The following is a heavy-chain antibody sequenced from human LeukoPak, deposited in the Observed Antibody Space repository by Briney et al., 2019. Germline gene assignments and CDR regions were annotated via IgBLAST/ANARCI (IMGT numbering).Heavy chain of an antibody. Sequence: SETLSLTCAVYGGSFSGYYWSWIRQPPGKGLEWIGEINHSGSTNYNPSLKSRVTISVDTSKNQFSLKPSSVTAADTAVYYCARGAVAGLDYWGQGTLVTVSS. CDR3: ARGAVAGLDY. J-gene: IGHJ4*02. CDR1: GGSFSGYY. CDR2: INHSGST. D-gene: IGHD6-19*01. V-gene: IGHV4-34*01.